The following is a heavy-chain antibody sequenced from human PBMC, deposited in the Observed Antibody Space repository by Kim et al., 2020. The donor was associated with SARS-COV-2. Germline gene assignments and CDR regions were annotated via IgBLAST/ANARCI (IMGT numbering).Heavy chain of an antibody. CDR1: GGSISSYY. J-gene: IGHJ4*02. Sequence: SETLSLTCTISGGSISSYYWNWIRQSPGKGLDWIGFVTSSGNTNYNPSLKSRVTISLDTSKNQFSLKLSSVTAADTALYYCARVSAVGGTRNFDYWGQGPLVTVSS. V-gene: IGHV4-59*13. CDR2: VTSSGNT. CDR3: ARVSAVGGTRNFDY. D-gene: IGHD6-19*01.